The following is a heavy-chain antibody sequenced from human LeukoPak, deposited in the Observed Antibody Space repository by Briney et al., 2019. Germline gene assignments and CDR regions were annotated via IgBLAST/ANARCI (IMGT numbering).Heavy chain of an antibody. J-gene: IGHJ5*02. D-gene: IGHD3-22*01. CDR3: ASYYYDSSGYYH. CDR2: IYYSGST. CDR1: GGSFSSSSYY. V-gene: IGHV4-39*07. Sequence: PSETLSLTCTVSGGSFSSSSYYWGWIRQPPGKGLEWIGSIYYSGSTYYNPSLKSRVTTSVDTSKNQFSLKLSSVTAADTAVYYCASYYYDSSGYYHWGQGTLVTVSS.